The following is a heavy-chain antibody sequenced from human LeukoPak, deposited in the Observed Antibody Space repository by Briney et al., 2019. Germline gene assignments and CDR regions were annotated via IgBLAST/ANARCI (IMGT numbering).Heavy chain of an antibody. D-gene: IGHD3-22*01. CDR1: GGSVSSGSYY. CDR2: IYYSGST. J-gene: IGHJ4*02. CDR3: ARGGGVTYYDSTGYLWYFDY. Sequence: SETLSLTCTVFGGSVSSGSYYWSWIRQPPGKGLEWIGYIYYSGSTKFNPSLKSRVTISVDTSKNQFSLKLSSVTAADTAVYYCARGGGVTYYDSTGYLWYFDYWGQGTLVTVSS. V-gene: IGHV4-61*01.